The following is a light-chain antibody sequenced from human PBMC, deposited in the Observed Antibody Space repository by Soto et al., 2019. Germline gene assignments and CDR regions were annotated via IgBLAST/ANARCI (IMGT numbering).Light chain of an antibody. V-gene: IGKV1-5*03. J-gene: IGKJ4*01. CDR1: QSISNW. CDR2: GAS. Sequence: DIQMTQSPSTLSASVGDRVTITCRASQSISNWLAWYQQKPGKAPKLLIYGASSLDSGVPSRFSGSGTGTEFALTNSSLQPDDFTTYYCQQYNSDSGLTFGGGTKVEIK. CDR3: QQYNSDSGLT.